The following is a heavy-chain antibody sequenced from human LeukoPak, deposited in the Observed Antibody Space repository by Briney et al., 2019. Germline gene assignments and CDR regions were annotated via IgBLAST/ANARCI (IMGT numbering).Heavy chain of an antibody. CDR2: INHSGST. D-gene: IGHD2-15*01. J-gene: IGHJ4*02. Sequence: SETLSLTCSVYGGSFSGYYWSWIRQPPGKGLEWIGEINHSGSTNYNPSLKSRVTISVDTSKNQFSLKLSSVTAADTAVYYCARDQPRYCSGGSCYSKQDYWGQGTLVTVSS. CDR3: ARDQPRYCSGGSCYSKQDY. CDR1: GGSFSGYY. V-gene: IGHV4-34*01.